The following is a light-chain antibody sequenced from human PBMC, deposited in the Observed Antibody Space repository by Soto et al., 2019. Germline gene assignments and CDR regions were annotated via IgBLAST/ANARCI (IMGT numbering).Light chain of an antibody. CDR1: QDISNY. V-gene: IGKV1-33*01. J-gene: IGKJ4*01. CDR2: DAS. CDR3: QQYDNFPLT. Sequence: DIPMTQSPSSLSASVGDRVTITCQASQDISNYLHWYQQKPGKAPKLLIYDASNLATGVPSRFSGGGSGTGFTFTIGSLQPEDIAVYYCQQYDNFPLTFGGGTKVEIK.